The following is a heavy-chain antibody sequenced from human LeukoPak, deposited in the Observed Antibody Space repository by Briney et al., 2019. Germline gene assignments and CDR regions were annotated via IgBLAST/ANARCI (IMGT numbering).Heavy chain of an antibody. CDR3: ARPNLPTYDSSGYYFDY. J-gene: IGHJ4*02. Sequence: GESLKISCEGSGYSFTSYWIGWVRQMPGKGLEWMGIIYPGDSDTRYSPSFQGQVTISADKSISTAYLQWSSLKASDTAMYYCARPNLPTYDSSGYYFDYWGQGTLVTVSS. CDR1: GYSFTSYW. CDR2: IYPGDSDT. V-gene: IGHV5-51*01. D-gene: IGHD3-22*01.